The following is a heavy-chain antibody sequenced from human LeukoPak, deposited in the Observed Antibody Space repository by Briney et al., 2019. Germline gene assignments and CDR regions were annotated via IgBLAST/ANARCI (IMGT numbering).Heavy chain of an antibody. D-gene: IGHD4-17*01. CDR1: GFRFSSYG. J-gene: IGHJ3*02. V-gene: IGHV3-30*03. Sequence: GRSLRLSCAASGFRFSSYGMHWVRQAPGKGLEWVAVISYDGSNKYYTDSVRGRFTVSRDNSKNTLYLQMNSLRAEDTAVYYCARDYGDYYAFDIWGQGTMVTVSS. CDR2: ISYDGSNK. CDR3: ARDYGDYYAFDI.